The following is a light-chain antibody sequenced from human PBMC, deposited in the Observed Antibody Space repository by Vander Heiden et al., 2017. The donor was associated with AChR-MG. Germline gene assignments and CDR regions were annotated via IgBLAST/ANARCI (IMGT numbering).Light chain of an antibody. J-gene: IGKJ3*01. Sequence: DIQMTQSPSSLSAYVGDRVTITCRASQSISSNLNWYQQKPGKAPKLLIYAAFNLQSGVPSRFSGSGYGTDFTLTISSLQPEDFATYYCQQNDSSPPYTFGHGTKVDIK. CDR3: QQNDSSPPYT. V-gene: IGKV1-39*01. CDR1: QSISSN. CDR2: AAF.